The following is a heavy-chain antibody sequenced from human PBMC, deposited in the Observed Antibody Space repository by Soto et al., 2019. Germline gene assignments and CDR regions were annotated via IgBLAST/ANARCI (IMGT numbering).Heavy chain of an antibody. CDR3: ARVDCTKGVCYRGGGYFDY. Sequence: QVQLVQSGAEVKKPGSSVKVSCKASGGTFSSYAISWVRQAPGQGLEWMGGIIPIFGTANYAQKFQGRVTIPPEKSTRTAYMELSSRGSGERAGYSCARVDCTKGVCYRGGGYFDYWGQGTLVTVSS. V-gene: IGHV1-69*06. J-gene: IGHJ4*02. CDR1: GGTFSSYA. D-gene: IGHD2-8*01. CDR2: IIPIFGTA.